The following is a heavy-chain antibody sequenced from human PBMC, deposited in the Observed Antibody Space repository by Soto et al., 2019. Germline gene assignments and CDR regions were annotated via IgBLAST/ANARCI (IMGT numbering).Heavy chain of an antibody. CDR1: GGSISRYY. Sequence: XXTLSLTCTVSGGSISRYYWGWIRQPPGKGLEWIGYIYYSGSTNYNPSLKSRVTISVDTSKNQFSLKLNSMTAADTAVYYCARHNYGSGSTYFDYWGQGTLVTVSS. V-gene: IGHV4-59*08. CDR3: ARHNYGSGSTYFDY. J-gene: IGHJ4*02. D-gene: IGHD3-10*01. CDR2: IYYSGST.